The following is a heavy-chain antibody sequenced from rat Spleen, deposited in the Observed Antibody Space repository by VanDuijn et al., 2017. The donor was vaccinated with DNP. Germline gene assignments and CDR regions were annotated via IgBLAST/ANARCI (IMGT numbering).Heavy chain of an antibody. CDR1: GFTFNNYW. D-gene: IGHD2-2*01. J-gene: IGHJ2*01. Sequence: EVQLVESGGGLVQPGRSLKLSCVASGFTFNNYWMSWIRQAPGKGLEWVASISYDGGSTYYPDSVKGRFTISRDNAQNTLYLQMSKLGSEDTAFYYCVREDKGVDAWGQGVMVTVSS. CDR3: VREDKGVDA. V-gene: IGHV5-31*01. CDR2: ISYDGGST.